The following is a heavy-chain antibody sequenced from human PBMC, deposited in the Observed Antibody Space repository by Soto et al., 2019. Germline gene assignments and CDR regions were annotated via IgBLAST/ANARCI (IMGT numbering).Heavy chain of an antibody. Sequence: PGGSLRLSCAATGFTFSVYAMTWVRQAPGKGLEWVSAVTANGGSTYSADSVKGRFTISRDNSMNTLFLQMNSLRAEDTAVYYCASLGVGDWANYYYYYGMDVWGQGTTVTVSS. J-gene: IGHJ6*02. CDR3: ASLGVGDWANYYYYYGMDV. V-gene: IGHV3-23*01. D-gene: IGHD2-21*02. CDR2: VTANGGST. CDR1: GFTFSVYA.